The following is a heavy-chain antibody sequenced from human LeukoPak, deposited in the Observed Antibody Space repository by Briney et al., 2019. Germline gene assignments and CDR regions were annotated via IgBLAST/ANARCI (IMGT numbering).Heavy chain of an antibody. V-gene: IGHV5-51*01. D-gene: IGHD5-18*01. CDR1: GYSFTSYW. CDR3: ARDTAMVTSTSYFDY. J-gene: IGHJ4*02. Sequence: GESLKISCKGSGYSFTSYWIGWVRQMPGKGLEWMGIIHPGDSDTRYSPSFQGQVTISADKSISTAYLQWSSLKASDTAMYYCARDTAMVTSTSYFDYWGQGTLVTVSS. CDR2: IHPGDSDT.